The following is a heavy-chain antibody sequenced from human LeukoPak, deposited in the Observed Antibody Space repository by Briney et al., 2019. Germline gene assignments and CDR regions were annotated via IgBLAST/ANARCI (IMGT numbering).Heavy chain of an antibody. D-gene: IGHD3-22*01. V-gene: IGHV4-39*07. CDR2: IYYSGST. CDR3: ARDRYYYDSSGYYYFDY. Sequence: SETLSLTCTVSGGSISSSSYYWGWLRQPPGKGLEWVGSIYYSGSTYYNPSLKSRVTISVNTYKNQFSLKMRAVTAAATARYSCARDRYYYDSSGYYYFDYWGQGTLVTVSS. CDR1: GGSISSSSYY. J-gene: IGHJ4*02.